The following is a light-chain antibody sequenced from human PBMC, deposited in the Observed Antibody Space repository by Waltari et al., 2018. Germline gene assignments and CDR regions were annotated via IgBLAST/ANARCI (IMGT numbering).Light chain of an antibody. CDR2: DNT. CDR3: ATWDSRLSVVV. Sequence: QSVLTQPPSVSAAPGQRVTISCSGGSSNIGNNDVSWYRQFPGTAPKHLITDNTKRPFGIPDRYSGAKSGTSATLGITGLQAGYEAEYYCATWDSRLSVVVFGGGTKVTVL. V-gene: IGLV1-51*01. CDR1: SSNIGNND. J-gene: IGLJ3*02.